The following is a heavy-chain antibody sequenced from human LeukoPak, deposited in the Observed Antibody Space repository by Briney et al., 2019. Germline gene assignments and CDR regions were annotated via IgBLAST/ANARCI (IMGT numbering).Heavy chain of an antibody. Sequence: SETLSLTCTVSGGSISSYYWSWIRQPPGKGLEWIGYIYDSGSTNYNPSLKSRVTISVDTSKNQFSLKLSSVTAADTAVYYCARGGLVVPAAPFDYRGQGTLVTVSS. CDR1: GGSISSYY. CDR3: ARGGLVVPAAPFDY. D-gene: IGHD2-2*01. V-gene: IGHV4-59*01. J-gene: IGHJ4*02. CDR2: IYDSGST.